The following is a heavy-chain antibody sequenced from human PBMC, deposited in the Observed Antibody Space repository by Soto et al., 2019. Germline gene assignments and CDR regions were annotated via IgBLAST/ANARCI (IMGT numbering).Heavy chain of an antibody. D-gene: IGHD4-17*01. Sequence: SETLSLTCIVSGSSISPYYWTWIRQPPGKGLEWLGNIYYSGTTNYNPSLKSRVTMSVDMSKNHCSLKLSSVTAADTAVYFCARVGGYYGDYPNFDYWGQGALVTVSS. V-gene: IGHV4-59*01. CDR2: IYYSGTT. J-gene: IGHJ4*02. CDR1: GSSISPYY. CDR3: ARVGGYYGDYPNFDY.